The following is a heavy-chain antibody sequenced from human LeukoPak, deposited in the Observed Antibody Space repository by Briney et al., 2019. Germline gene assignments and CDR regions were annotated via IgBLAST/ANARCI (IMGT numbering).Heavy chain of an antibody. CDR2: IYTSGST. V-gene: IGHV4-4*07. J-gene: IGHJ5*02. CDR3: AREYCSSTSCYSRGHNWFDP. D-gene: IGHD2-2*02. Sequence: SETLSLTCTVSGGSISSYYWSWIRQPAGKGLEWIGRIYTSGSTNYNPSLKSRVTMSVDTFKNQFSLKLSSVTAADTAVYYCAREYCSSTSCYSRGHNWFDPWGQGTLVTVSS. CDR1: GGSISSYY.